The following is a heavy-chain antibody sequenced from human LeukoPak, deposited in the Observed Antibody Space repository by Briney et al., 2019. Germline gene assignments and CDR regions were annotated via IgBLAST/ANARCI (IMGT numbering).Heavy chain of an antibody. Sequence: GGSLRLSCAASGFTFSTDPMNWVRQAPGKGLEWVANIKQDGSEKYYVDSVKGRFTISRDNAKNSLYLQMNSLRAEDTAVYYCAREWGSSWGSDFDYWGQGTLVTVSS. D-gene: IGHD6-13*01. CDR2: IKQDGSEK. V-gene: IGHV3-7*01. CDR1: GFTFSTDP. CDR3: AREWGSSWGSDFDY. J-gene: IGHJ4*02.